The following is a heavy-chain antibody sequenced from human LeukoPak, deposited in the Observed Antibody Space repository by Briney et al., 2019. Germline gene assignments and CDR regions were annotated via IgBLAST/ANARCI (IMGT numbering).Heavy chain of an antibody. CDR3: ARWRSGGSVDY. V-gene: IGHV4-59*08. CDR2: IYYSGST. CDR1: GGSISSYS. Sequence: SETLSLTCTVSGGSISSYSWSWIRQPPGKGLEWIGYIYYSGSTNYNPSLKSRVTISVDTSKNQFSLKLSSVTAADTAVYYCARWRSGGSVDYWGQGTLVTVSS. D-gene: IGHD2-15*01. J-gene: IGHJ4*02.